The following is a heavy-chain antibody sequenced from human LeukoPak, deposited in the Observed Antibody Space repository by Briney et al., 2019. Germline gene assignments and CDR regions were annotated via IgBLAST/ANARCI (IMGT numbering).Heavy chain of an antibody. Sequence: ASVKVSCKASGYTFTSYVISWVRQAPGQGLEWMGWISAYNGNTNYAQKLQGRVTMTTDTSTSTAYMELRSLRSDDTAVYYCARDPGLAAADLENHYYYYYGMDVWGQGTTVTVSS. V-gene: IGHV1-18*01. J-gene: IGHJ6*02. D-gene: IGHD6-13*01. CDR3: ARDPGLAAADLENHYYYYYGMDV. CDR1: GYTFTSYV. CDR2: ISAYNGNT.